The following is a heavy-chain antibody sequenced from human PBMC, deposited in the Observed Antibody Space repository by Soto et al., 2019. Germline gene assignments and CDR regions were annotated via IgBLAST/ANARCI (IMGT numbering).Heavy chain of an antibody. J-gene: IGHJ6*02. CDR1: GFTFSSYA. V-gene: IGHV3-23*01. D-gene: IGHD6-19*01. Sequence: EVQLLESGGGLVQPGGSLRLSCAASGFTFSSYAMSWVRQAPGKGLEWVSAISGSGGSTYYADSVKGRFTISRDNSKNTLYRQMNSLRAEDTAVYYCAKDLWSSGWYGDYGMDVWGQGTTVTVSS. CDR3: AKDLWSSGWYGDYGMDV. CDR2: ISGSGGST.